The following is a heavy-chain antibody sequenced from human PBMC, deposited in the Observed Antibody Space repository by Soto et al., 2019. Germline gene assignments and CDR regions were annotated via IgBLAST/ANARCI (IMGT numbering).Heavy chain of an antibody. Sequence: QVQLVESGGGVVQPGRSLRLSCAASGFTFSSYGMNWVRQAPGKGLEWVAVIWYDGSNKYYADSVKGRFTISRDNFKDTLYLQMNSLRAEDTAVYYCARIVPSRQQWLTRFDYWGQGTLVTVSS. CDR3: ARIVPSRQQWLTRFDY. D-gene: IGHD6-19*01. J-gene: IGHJ4*02. CDR2: IWYDGSNK. V-gene: IGHV3-33*01. CDR1: GFTFSSYG.